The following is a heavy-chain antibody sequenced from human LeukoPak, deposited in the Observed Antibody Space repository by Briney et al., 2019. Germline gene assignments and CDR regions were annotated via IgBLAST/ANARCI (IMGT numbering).Heavy chain of an antibody. CDR3: ARSKADMVRGVIDYYYMDV. Sequence: SETLSLTCAVSGGSISSSNWWSWVRQPPGKGLEWIGEIYHSGSTNYNPSLKSRVTISVDKSKNQFSLKLSSVTAADTAVYYCARSKADMVRGVIDYYYMDVWGKGTTVTVSS. CDR1: GGSISSSNW. V-gene: IGHV4-4*02. CDR2: IYHSGST. D-gene: IGHD3-10*01. J-gene: IGHJ6*03.